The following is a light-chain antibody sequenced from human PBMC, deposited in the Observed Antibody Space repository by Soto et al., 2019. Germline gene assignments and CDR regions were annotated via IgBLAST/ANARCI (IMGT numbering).Light chain of an antibody. CDR2: DVS. CDR3: SSYTSSSTLV. Sequence: QSALTQPASVSGSPGQSITISCTGTSSDVGGYDYVSWYQHHPGKAPKLMIYDVSNRPSRVSNRFSGSKSGNTASLTISGLQAEDEADYYCSSYTSSSTLVFGTGTKLTVL. V-gene: IGLV2-14*03. J-gene: IGLJ1*01. CDR1: SSDVGGYDY.